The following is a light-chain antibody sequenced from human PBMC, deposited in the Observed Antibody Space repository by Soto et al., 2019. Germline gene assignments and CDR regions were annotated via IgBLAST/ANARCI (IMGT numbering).Light chain of an antibody. V-gene: IGKV3-20*01. CDR3: QLYASPSYT. CDR2: GAS. Sequence: EIVLTQSPGTLSLSPGERATLSCRASQSITSSYLAWYQQKPGQAPRLLIYGASRRATDIPDRFSGSGSGTDFTLTISRLEPEDFAVYYCQLYASPSYTFGQGTKLEIK. J-gene: IGKJ2*01. CDR1: QSITSSY.